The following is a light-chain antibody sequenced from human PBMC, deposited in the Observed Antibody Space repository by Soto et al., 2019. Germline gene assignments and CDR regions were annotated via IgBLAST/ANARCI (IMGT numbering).Light chain of an antibody. CDR1: QDVNSH. Sequence: DIQMTQFPSSLSASVGDRVTITCRASQDVNSHLAWFQQRPGNAPKSLIYAVSNLYSGVPSRFSGSGSGTTYTLTINDLQPEDFATYFCQQFKFYPLTFAGGTKVEI. CDR2: AVS. CDR3: QQFKFYPLT. V-gene: IGKV1-16*01. J-gene: IGKJ4*01.